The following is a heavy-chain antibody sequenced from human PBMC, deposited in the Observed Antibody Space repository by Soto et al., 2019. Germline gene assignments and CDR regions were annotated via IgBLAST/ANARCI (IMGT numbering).Heavy chain of an antibody. D-gene: IGHD3-10*01. J-gene: IGHJ4*02. V-gene: IGHV1-18*01. CDR2: ISAYNGNT. CDR1: GYTFTNYA. Sequence: QVQLVQSGAEVKKPGASVKVSCKASGYTFTNYAISWVRQAPGQGLEWMGWISAYNGNTNYAQKLQGRVTMTTDTSTRSASMERRSLRSDATAVYYCARAWFGDFVYYFDYWGQGTLVTVSS. CDR3: ARAWFGDFVYYFDY.